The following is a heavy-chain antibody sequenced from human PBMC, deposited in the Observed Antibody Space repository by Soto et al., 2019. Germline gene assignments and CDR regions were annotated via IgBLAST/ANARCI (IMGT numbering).Heavy chain of an antibody. CDR2: ISGSGGST. CDR1: GFTFSSYA. D-gene: IGHD6-6*01. CDR3: AKDRRAARLPPDY. V-gene: IGHV3-23*01. J-gene: IGHJ4*02. Sequence: EVQLLESGGGLVQPGGSLRLSCAASGFTFSSYAMSWVRQAPGKGLEWVSAISGSGGSTYYADSVKDRFTISRDNSKNTLYLQMNSLRAEDTAVYYCAKDRRAARLPPDYWGQGTLVTVSS.